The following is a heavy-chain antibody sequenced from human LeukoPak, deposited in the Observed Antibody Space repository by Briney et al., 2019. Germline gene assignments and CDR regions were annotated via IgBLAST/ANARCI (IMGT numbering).Heavy chain of an antibody. D-gene: IGHD1-26*01. CDR1: GFTFSTYA. CDR3: AKGIKWELHFDY. Sequence: GGSLRLSCAASGFTFSTYAMSWVRQAPGTGLEWVSAISGSGGSTYYADSVKGRFTISRDNSKNTLYLQMNSLRAEDTAVYYCAKGIKWELHFDYWGQGTLVTVSS. V-gene: IGHV3-23*01. CDR2: ISGSGGST. J-gene: IGHJ4*02.